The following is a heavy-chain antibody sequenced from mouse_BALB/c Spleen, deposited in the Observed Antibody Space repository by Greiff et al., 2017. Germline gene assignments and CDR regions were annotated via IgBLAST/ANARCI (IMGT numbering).Heavy chain of an antibody. CDR1: GFNIKDTY. V-gene: IGHV14-3*02. CDR2: IDPANGNT. CDR3: ASTTAPFAY. D-gene: IGHD1-2*01. Sequence: EVQRVESGAELVKPGASVKLSCTASGFNIKDTYMHWVKQRPEQGLEWIGRIDPANGNTKYDPKFQGKATITADTSSNTAYLQLSSLTSEDTAVYYCASTTAPFAYWGQGTLVTVSA. J-gene: IGHJ3*01.